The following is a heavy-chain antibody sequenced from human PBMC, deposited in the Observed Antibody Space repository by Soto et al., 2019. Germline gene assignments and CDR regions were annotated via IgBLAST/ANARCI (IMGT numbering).Heavy chain of an antibody. D-gene: IGHD2-8*01. Sequence: GGSLRLSCAASGFTFSSYAMSWVRQAPGKGLEWVSAISGSGGSTYYADSVKGRFTISRDNSQNTLNLQMNSLRAEDTAIYYCAKNQHAMAHDYWGPGTLVTVSS. V-gene: IGHV3-23*01. CDR2: ISGSGGST. CDR3: AKNQHAMAHDY. CDR1: GFTFSSYA. J-gene: IGHJ4*02.